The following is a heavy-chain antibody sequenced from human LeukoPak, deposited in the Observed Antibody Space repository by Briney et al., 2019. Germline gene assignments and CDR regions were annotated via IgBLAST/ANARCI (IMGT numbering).Heavy chain of an antibody. D-gene: IGHD1-26*01. V-gene: IGHV3-64*01. CDR2: ISSNGGST. J-gene: IGHJ4*02. Sequence: GGSLRLSCAASGFTFSRYAMHWVRQAPGRGLEYVSVISSNGGSTYYANSVKGRFTISRDNSKNTLYLQMGSLRAEDMAVYYCARDSGPIVGATFYFDYWGQGTLVTVSS. CDR1: GFTFSRYA. CDR3: ARDSGPIVGATFYFDY.